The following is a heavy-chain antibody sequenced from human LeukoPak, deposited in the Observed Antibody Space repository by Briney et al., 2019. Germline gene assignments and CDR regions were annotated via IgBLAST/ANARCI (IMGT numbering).Heavy chain of an antibody. CDR1: GFTVISNY. V-gene: IGHV3-53*01. Sequence: TGGSLRLSCAASGFTVISNYMSWVRQAPGKGLEWVSVIYSGGNTYYADSVEGRFTISRDNSKNTLYLQMKTLKAEDTGVYYCAREFDYGTLPGPYWGPGTLVIVSS. J-gene: IGHJ4*02. CDR3: AREFDYGTLPGPY. CDR2: IYSGGNT. D-gene: IGHD3-9*01.